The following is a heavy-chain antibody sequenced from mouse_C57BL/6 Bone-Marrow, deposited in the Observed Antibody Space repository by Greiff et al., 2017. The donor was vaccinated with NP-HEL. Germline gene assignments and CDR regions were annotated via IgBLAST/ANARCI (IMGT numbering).Heavy chain of an antibody. Sequence: EVKLVESGGGLVKPGGSLKLSCAASGFTFSDYGMHWVRQAPEKGLEWVAYISSGSSTIYYADTVKGRFTISRDNAKNTLFLQMTSLRSEDTAMYYCARGYYGSSYGFDYWGQGTTLTVSS. CDR3: ARGYYGSSYGFDY. D-gene: IGHD1-1*01. J-gene: IGHJ2*01. CDR2: ISSGSSTI. CDR1: GFTFSDYG. V-gene: IGHV5-17*01.